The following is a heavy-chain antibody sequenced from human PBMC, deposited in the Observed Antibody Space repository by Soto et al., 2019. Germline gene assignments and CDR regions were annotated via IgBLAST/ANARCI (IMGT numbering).Heavy chain of an antibody. CDR3: ARTIWDDLDCSSTSCYSDYYYYYYMDV. J-gene: IGHJ6*03. Sequence: SETLSLTCAFSSGSISSSNWWSWFRQPPGKGLEWIGEIYHSGSTNYNPSLKSRVTISVDKSKNQFSLKLSSVTAADTAVYYCARTIWDDLDCSSTSCYSDYYYYYYMDVWGKGTTVS. D-gene: IGHD2-2*01. CDR1: SGSISSSNW. CDR2: IYHSGST. V-gene: IGHV4-4*02.